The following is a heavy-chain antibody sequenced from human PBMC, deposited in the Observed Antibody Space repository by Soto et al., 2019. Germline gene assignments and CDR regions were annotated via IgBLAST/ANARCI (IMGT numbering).Heavy chain of an antibody. D-gene: IGHD2-8*02. CDR1: GFTFTSSA. J-gene: IGHJ6*02. CDR3: AEDRAWSLHYYYYGTDV. Sequence: SVKVSCKASGFTFTSSAVQWVRQARGQRLEWIGWIVVGSGNTNYAQKFQERVTITRDMSTSTAYMELSSLRSEDTAVYYCAEDRAWSLHYYYYGTDVWGQGTTVTVSS. V-gene: IGHV1-58*01. CDR2: IVVGSGNT.